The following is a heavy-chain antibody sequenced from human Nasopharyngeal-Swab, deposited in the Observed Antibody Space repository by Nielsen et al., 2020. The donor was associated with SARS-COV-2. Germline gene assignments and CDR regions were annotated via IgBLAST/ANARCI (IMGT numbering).Heavy chain of an antibody. CDR1: GFTFSSYA. CDR2: ISYDGSNK. D-gene: IGHD6-13*01. J-gene: IGHJ3*01. CDR3: ARDPRPLAAAGYLVAFDV. Sequence: GESLKISCAASGFTFSSYAMHWVRQAPGKGLEWVAVISYDGSNKYYADSVKGRFTISRDNSKNTLYLQMNSLRAEDTAVYYCARDPRPLAAAGYLVAFDVWGQGTMVTVSS. V-gene: IGHV3-30-3*01.